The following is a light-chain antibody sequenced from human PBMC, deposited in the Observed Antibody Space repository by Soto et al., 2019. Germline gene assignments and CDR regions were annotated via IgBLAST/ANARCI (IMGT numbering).Light chain of an antibody. V-gene: IGKV3-20*01. CDR1: QSVSNNY. J-gene: IGKJ1*01. Sequence: EIVLTQSPCTLSLSPGERATLSCRTSQSVSNNYLAWYQQKPGQAPRLLIYGASSRATGVPDRFSGSGSGTDFTLSISRLEPEDSAVYYCQQYSNLWTFGQGTKVDIK. CDR3: QQYSNLWT. CDR2: GAS.